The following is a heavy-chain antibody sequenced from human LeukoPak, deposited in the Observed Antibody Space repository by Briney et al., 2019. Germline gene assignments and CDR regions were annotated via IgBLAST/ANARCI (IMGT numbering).Heavy chain of an antibody. Sequence: PSETLSLTCSVSGGSIDTTYWSWIRQPPGKGLEWIGNIHYSGSTNYNPSLKRRVTMSVVTSKNQFSLRLTSVTAADTATYYCARVGGSNFYNYGMDVWGQGTTVIVSS. CDR1: GGSIDTTY. CDR3: ARVGGSNFYNYGMDV. J-gene: IGHJ6*02. D-gene: IGHD4-11*01. CDR2: IHYSGST. V-gene: IGHV4-59*01.